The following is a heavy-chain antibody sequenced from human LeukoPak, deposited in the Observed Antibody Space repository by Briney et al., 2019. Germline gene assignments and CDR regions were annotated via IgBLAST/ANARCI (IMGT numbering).Heavy chain of an antibody. CDR3: AKRGVVIRVILVGFHKEANYFDS. CDR2: LSGSGGGT. V-gene: IGHV3-23*01. CDR1: GITLSNYG. D-gene: IGHD3-10*01. Sequence: GGSLRLSCAVSGITLSNYGMSWVRQAPGKGLEWVAGLSGSGGGTNYADSVKGRFTISRDNAKNTLYLQMNSLRAEDTAVYFCAKRGVVIRVILVGFHKEANYFDSWGQGALVTVSS. J-gene: IGHJ4*02.